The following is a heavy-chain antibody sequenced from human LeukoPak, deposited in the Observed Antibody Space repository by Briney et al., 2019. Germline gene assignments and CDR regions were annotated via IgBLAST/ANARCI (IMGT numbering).Heavy chain of an antibody. D-gene: IGHD3-22*01. Sequence: PSETLSLTCTVSGGSTSSYYWSWIRQPPGKGLEWIGYIYYSGSTNYNPSLKSRVTISVDTSKNQFSLKLSSVTAADTAVYYCARDPGDYYDSSGYYLDAFDIWGQGPMVTVSS. CDR3: ARDPGDYYDSSGYYLDAFDI. J-gene: IGHJ3*02. CDR1: GGSTSSYY. CDR2: IYYSGST. V-gene: IGHV4-59*01.